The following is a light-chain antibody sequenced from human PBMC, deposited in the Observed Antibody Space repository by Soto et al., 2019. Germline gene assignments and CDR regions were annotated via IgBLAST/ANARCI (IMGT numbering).Light chain of an antibody. CDR3: QHYNSYSEA. J-gene: IGKJ1*01. CDR2: KAS. Sequence: DIQMTQSPSTLSASVGHRVTITCRASQNIRNWLAWYQQKPGKAPKLLIYKASTLKSGVPSRFSGSGSGTEFTLTISSLKNDDFATYYCQHYNSYSEAFGQGTKVDIK. V-gene: IGKV1-5*03. CDR1: QNIRNW.